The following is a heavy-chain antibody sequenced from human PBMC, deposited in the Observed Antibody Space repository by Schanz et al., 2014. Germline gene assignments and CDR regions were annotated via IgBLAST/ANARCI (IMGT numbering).Heavy chain of an antibody. J-gene: IGHJ5*02. Sequence: QVQLVESGGGVVQPERSLRLSCAASGFNFANHAIHWVRQGQGNGLQWVAVISSDGSKKLYADSVKARFTISRDNSKNSVSLQMDSLRPEDTAVYYCARQPGRITVSGVVSNWFDPWGQGTLVTVSS. CDR2: ISSDGSKK. CDR1: GFNFANHA. D-gene: IGHD3-3*01. CDR3: ARQPGRITVSGVVSNWFDP. V-gene: IGHV3-30*03.